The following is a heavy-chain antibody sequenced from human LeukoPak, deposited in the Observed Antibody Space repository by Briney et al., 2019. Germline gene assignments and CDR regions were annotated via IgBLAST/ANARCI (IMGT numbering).Heavy chain of an antibody. Sequence: TSETLSLTCTVSGGSISSGSYYWSWIRQPAGKGLEWIGRIYTSGSTNYNPSLRSRVTISVDTSKNQFSLKLSSVTAADTAVYYCARVHDFWSGGSYYFDYWGQGTLVTVSS. D-gene: IGHD3-3*01. CDR2: IYTSGST. CDR1: GGSISSGSYY. J-gene: IGHJ4*02. CDR3: ARVHDFWSGGSYYFDY. V-gene: IGHV4-61*02.